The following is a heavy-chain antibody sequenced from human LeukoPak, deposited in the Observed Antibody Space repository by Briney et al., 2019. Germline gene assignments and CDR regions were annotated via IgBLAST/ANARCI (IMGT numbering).Heavy chain of an antibody. Sequence: ASVKVSCKASGGTFSSYTISWVRQAPGQGLEWMGRIIPILGIANYAQKFQGRVTITADKSTSTAYMELSSLRSEDTAVYYCAGTYYDFWSGYNPDYYYYYMDVWRKGTTVTVSS. CDR1: GGTFSSYT. CDR3: AGTYYDFWSGYNPDYYYYYMDV. J-gene: IGHJ6*03. D-gene: IGHD3-3*01. CDR2: IIPILGIA. V-gene: IGHV1-69*02.